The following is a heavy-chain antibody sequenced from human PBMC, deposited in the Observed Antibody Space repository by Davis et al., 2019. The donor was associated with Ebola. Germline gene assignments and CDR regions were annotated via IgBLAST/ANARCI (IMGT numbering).Heavy chain of an antibody. Sequence: SVNVSCKASGGTFSSYAISWVRQAPGQGLEWMGGIIPIFGTANYAQKFQGRVTITADKSTSTAYMELSSLRSEDTAVYYCARGIGGCSGGSCNDFYAFDIWGQGTMVTVSS. CDR3: ARGIGGCSGGSCNDFYAFDI. D-gene: IGHD2-15*01. CDR2: IIPIFGTA. CDR1: GGTFSSYA. V-gene: IGHV1-69*06. J-gene: IGHJ3*02.